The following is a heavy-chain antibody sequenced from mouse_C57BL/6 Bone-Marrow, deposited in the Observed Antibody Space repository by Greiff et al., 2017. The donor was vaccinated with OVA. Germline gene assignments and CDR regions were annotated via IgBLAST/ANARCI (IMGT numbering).Heavy chain of an antibody. J-gene: IGHJ2*01. CDR3: ARSGYDYGDYFDY. CDR1: GYTFTSYW. D-gene: IGHD2-4*01. CDR2: IDPSDSYT. Sequence: QVQLQQPGAELVKPGASVKLSCKASGYTFTSYWMQWVKQRPGQGLEWIGEIDPSDSYTNYTPKFKGKATLTVDTSSRTAYMQLSSLTSEDSAVYYCARSGYDYGDYFDYWGQGTTLTVSS. V-gene: IGHV1-50*01.